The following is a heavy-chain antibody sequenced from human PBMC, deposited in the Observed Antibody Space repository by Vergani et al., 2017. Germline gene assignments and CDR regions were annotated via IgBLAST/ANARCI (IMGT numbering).Heavy chain of an antibody. CDR3: ARVDFWSGYYVVDY. CDR2: IYSGGST. CDR1: GFTFDDYG. V-gene: IGHV3-53*04. J-gene: IGHJ4*02. D-gene: IGHD3-3*01. Sequence: EVQLVESGGGVVRPGGSLRLSCAASGFTFDDYGMSWVRQAPGKGLEWVSVIYSGGSTYYADSVKGRFTISRHNSKNTLYLQMNSLRAEDTAVYYCARVDFWSGYYVVDYWGQGTLVTVSS.